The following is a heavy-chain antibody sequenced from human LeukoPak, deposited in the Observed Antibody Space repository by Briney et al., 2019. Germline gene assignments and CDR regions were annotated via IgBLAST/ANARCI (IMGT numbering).Heavy chain of an antibody. CDR2: ISWNSGSI. CDR3: AKDSEIAAAGLNFDY. D-gene: IGHD6-13*01. CDR1: GFTFDDYA. Sequence: GGSLTLSCAASGFTFDDYAMHWLRQAPGKGLEWVSGISWNSGSIGYADSVKGRFTISRDNAKNSLYLQMNSLRSEDTALYYCAKDSEIAAAGLNFDYWGQGTLVTVSS. V-gene: IGHV3-9*01. J-gene: IGHJ4*02.